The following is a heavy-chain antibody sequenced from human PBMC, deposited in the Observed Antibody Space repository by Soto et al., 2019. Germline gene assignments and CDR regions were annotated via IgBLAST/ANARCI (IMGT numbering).Heavy chain of an antibody. D-gene: IGHD2-21*01. V-gene: IGHV1-69*02. Sequence: QVQLVQSGAEVKKPGSAVKVSCKDSGGSFSTYSMFWVRQAPGQGLEWMGRIIPMLGIANYAQKFQGRVTITADKSTGTAYMELSSLRSEDTALYYCTIGSWSGEVFDIWGQGTIVIVSS. CDR1: GGSFSTYS. CDR3: TIGSWSGEVFDI. J-gene: IGHJ3*02. CDR2: IIPMLGIA.